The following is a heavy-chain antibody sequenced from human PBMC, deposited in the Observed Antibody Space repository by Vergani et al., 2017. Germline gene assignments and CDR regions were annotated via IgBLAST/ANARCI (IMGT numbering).Heavy chain of an antibody. CDR3: ESKRGACRAAYCHSYDF. D-gene: IGHD2-15*01. CDR1: GDPVISTDYH. Sequence: QGQLQESGPGLVKPSETLSLTCTVPGDPVISTDYHWGWIRQPPGKGLEWIGGMEYSGSTSYNPSLESRISISFETPKNQFSLRLTSVTAPDTAVYYCESKRGACRAAYCHSYDFWGPGTLVGVSS. V-gene: IGHV4-39*01. J-gene: IGHJ4*02. CDR2: MEYSGST.